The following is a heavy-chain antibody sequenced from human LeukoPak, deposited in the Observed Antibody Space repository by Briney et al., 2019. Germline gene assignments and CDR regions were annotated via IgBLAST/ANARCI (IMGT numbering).Heavy chain of an antibody. V-gene: IGHV3-11*04. D-gene: IGHD3-10*02. CDR2: ISSSGSSI. J-gene: IGHJ6*04. CDR3: AELGITMIGGV. Sequence: GGSLRLSCAASGFTFSDYYMSRIRQAPGKGLEWVLYISSSGSSIYYADSVKGRFTISRDNAKNSLYLQMNSLRAEDTAVYYCAELGITMIGGVWGKGTTVTISS. CDR1: GFTFSDYY.